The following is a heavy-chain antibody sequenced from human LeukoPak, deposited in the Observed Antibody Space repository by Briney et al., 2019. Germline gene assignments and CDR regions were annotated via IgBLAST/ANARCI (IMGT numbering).Heavy chain of an antibody. Sequence: GGSLRLSCAASGFTFSSYAMSWVRQAPGKWLEWVSAISGSGGSTYYADSLKGRFTISRDNSKNTLFLQMNSLRAEDTAVYYCAKSDYGDYFDFWGQGTLVTVSS. CDR2: ISGSGGST. CDR3: AKSDYGDYFDF. J-gene: IGHJ4*02. CDR1: GFTFSSYA. V-gene: IGHV3-23*01. D-gene: IGHD4-17*01.